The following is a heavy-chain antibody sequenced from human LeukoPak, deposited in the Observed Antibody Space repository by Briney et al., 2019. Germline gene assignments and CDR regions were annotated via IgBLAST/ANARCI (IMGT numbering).Heavy chain of an antibody. Sequence: SETLSLTCTVSGGSISSYYWSWIRQPAGKGLEWIGRIYTSGSTNYNPSLKSRVTMSVDTSKNQFSLKLSSVTAADTAVYYCAREIPYSNYASYCDYWGQGTLVTVSS. J-gene: IGHJ4*02. D-gene: IGHD4-11*01. CDR2: IYTSGST. CDR3: AREIPYSNYASYCDY. V-gene: IGHV4-4*07. CDR1: GGSISSYY.